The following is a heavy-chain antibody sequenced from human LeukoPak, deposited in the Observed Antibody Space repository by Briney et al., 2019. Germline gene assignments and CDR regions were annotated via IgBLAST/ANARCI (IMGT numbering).Heavy chain of an antibody. CDR1: GFTFSDYG. D-gene: IGHD6-19*01. Sequence: GGSLRLSCAASGFTFSDYGMHWVRQAPGKGLEWVTFIHYDGSNKYYADSVKGRFTISRDNAKNSLYLQMNSLRAEDTAVYYCARDREISSSGWSKDAFDIWGQGTMVTVSS. CDR2: IHYDGSNK. J-gene: IGHJ3*02. CDR3: ARDREISSSGWSKDAFDI. V-gene: IGHV3-30*02.